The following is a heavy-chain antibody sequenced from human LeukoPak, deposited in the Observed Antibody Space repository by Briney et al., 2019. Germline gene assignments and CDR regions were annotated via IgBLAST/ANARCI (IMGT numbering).Heavy chain of an antibody. CDR1: GYTFTSYD. CDR2: MNPNSGNT. D-gene: IGHD2-15*01. CDR3: ARGVVVAATGDWFDP. Sequence: ASVKVSCKASGYTFTSYDINWVRQATGQGLEWMGWMNPNSGNTGYAQKFQGRVTMTRNTSISTAYMELSSLISEDTAVYYCARGVVVAATGDWFDPWGQGTLVTVSS. J-gene: IGHJ5*02. V-gene: IGHV1-8*01.